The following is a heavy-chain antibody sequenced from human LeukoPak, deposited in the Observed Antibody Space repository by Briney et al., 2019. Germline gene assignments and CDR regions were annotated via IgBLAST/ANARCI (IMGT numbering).Heavy chain of an antibody. J-gene: IGHJ4*02. CDR1: GFTFSSLW. CDR2: INQDGSEK. Sequence: PGGSLRLSCAASGFTFSSLWMTWVRQAPGKGLEWVANINQDGSEKYFVDSVKGRFTISRDNAKNSVFLQMNSLTVEDTAVYYCARDGGVSGYDLLDYWGQGPWSPSPQ. CDR3: ARDGGVSGYDLLDY. D-gene: IGHD5-12*01. V-gene: IGHV3-7*01.